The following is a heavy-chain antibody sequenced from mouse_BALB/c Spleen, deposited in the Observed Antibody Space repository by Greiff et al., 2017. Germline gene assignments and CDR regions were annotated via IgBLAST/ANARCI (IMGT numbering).Heavy chain of an antibody. Sequence: DVKLQESGPGLVKPSQSLSLTCSVTGYSITSGYYWNWIRQFPGNKLEWMGYISYDGSNNYNPSLKNRISITRDTSKNQFFLKLNSVTTEDTATYYCARDDSSGYVAYWGQGTLVTVSA. V-gene: IGHV3-6*02. D-gene: IGHD3-2*01. CDR3: ARDDSSGYVAY. J-gene: IGHJ3*01. CDR2: ISYDGSN. CDR1: GYSITSGYY.